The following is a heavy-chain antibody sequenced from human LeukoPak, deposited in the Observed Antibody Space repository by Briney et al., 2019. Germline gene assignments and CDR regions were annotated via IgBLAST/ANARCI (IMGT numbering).Heavy chain of an antibody. D-gene: IGHD1-26*01. J-gene: IGHJ4*02. CDR3: VRGGSYFDY. CDR2: ISSDGGGI. Sequence: GGALRLSCAASGFTFDDYAMHWVRQAPGKGLEWLSVISSDGGGISYAASVKGRFTISSDNSKNSQYLQMNSLTNEDTAFYNCVRGGSYFDYWGQGTLVTVSS. V-gene: IGHV3-43D*03. CDR1: GFTFDDYA.